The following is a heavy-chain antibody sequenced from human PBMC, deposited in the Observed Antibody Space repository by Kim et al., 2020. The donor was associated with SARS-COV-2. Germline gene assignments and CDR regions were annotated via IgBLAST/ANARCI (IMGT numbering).Heavy chain of an antibody. CDR3: ARQGEYDY. Sequence: GSTYYAPSLKGRVTISVDTSKNQFSRKLSSVTAADTAVYYCARQGEYDYWGQGTLVTVSS. J-gene: IGHJ4*02. CDR2: GST. D-gene: IGHD1-26*01. V-gene: IGHV4-39*01.